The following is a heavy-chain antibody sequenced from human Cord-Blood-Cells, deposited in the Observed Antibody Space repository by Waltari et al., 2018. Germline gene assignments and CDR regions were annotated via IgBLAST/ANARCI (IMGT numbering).Heavy chain of an antibody. CDR3: ARGEGVENYFDY. CDR2: IYYSGST. CDR1: GGSISSGGYS. Sequence: QVQLQESGPGLVKPSQTLSLTCTVSGGSISSGGYSWSWNRQHPGKGLEWIGYIYYSGSTYYNPSLKSRVTISVDTSKNQFSLKLSSVTAADTAVYYCARGEGVENYFDYWGQGTLVTVSS. D-gene: IGHD2-15*01. J-gene: IGHJ4*02. V-gene: IGHV4-31*03.